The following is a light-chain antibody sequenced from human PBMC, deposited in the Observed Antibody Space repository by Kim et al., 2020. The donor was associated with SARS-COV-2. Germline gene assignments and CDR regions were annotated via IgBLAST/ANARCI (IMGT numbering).Light chain of an antibody. CDR1: QAIKND. CDR2: GAT. Sequence: AIQMTQSPSSLSASVGDRVTITCRASQAIKNDLGWYQQKPGKAPRLLIYGATTLYSGVPSRFSGSGSGTDFTLTITSLQPEDFATYYCLQDFDYPWTFGQGTKVDIK. CDR3: LQDFDYPWT. V-gene: IGKV1-6*01. J-gene: IGKJ1*01.